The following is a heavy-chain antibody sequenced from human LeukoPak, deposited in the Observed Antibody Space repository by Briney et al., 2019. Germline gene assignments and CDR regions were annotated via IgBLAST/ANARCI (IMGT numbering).Heavy chain of an antibody. J-gene: IGHJ6*03. V-gene: IGHV1-8*01. CDR3: ARGRGGYYYYYMDV. CDR1: GYTFTSYD. D-gene: IGHD3-10*01. Sequence: ASVKVSCKASGYTFTSYDINWVRQATGQGLEWMGWMNPNSGNTGYAQKFQGRVTMTRNTSISTAYMELSSLRSEATAVYYCARGRGGYYYYYMDVWGKGTTVTVSS. CDR2: MNPNSGNT.